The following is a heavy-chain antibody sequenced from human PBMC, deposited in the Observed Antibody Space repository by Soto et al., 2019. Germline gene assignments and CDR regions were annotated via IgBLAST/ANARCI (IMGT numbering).Heavy chain of an antibody. D-gene: IGHD3-10*01. J-gene: IGHJ4*02. V-gene: IGHV4-59*01. CDR2: IYYSGST. Sequence: PSETLSLTCTVSGGSISSYYWSWIRQPPGKGLEWIGYIYYSGSTNYNPSLKSRVTISVDTSKNQFSLKLSSVTAADTAVYYSASTSMVRGVVFDYWGQGTLVTVSS. CDR1: GGSISSYY. CDR3: ASTSMVRGVVFDY.